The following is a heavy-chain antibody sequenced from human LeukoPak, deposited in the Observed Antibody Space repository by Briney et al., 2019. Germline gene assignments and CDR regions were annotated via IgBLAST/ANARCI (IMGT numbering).Heavy chain of an antibody. CDR1: GGSISSYY. CDR3: ARGSLVSAVLNTYYYMDV. V-gene: IGHV4-59*01. J-gene: IGHJ6*03. D-gene: IGHD2-8*01. CDR2: IYYSGST. Sequence: SETLSLTCTVSGGSISSYYWSWTRQPPGKGLEWIGYIYYSGSTNYNPPLKSRVTISVDSSNNQFSLKLSSVTAADMAVYYCARGSLVSAVLNTYYYMDVCGKGTTGTISS.